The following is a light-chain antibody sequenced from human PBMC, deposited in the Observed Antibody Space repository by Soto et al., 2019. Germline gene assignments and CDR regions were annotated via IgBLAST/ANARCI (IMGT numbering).Light chain of an antibody. V-gene: IGLV1-40*01. CDR1: SSNIRAGYD. Sequence: QLVLTQPPSESGAPGQRITISCTGSSSNIRAGYDVHWYQQLPGTAPKLLIYANTNRPSGVPGRFSGSKSGASASLAITGLQAEDEADYYCQSYDSSLSASVFGGGTKLTVL. CDR2: ANT. CDR3: QSYDSSLSASV. J-gene: IGLJ2*01.